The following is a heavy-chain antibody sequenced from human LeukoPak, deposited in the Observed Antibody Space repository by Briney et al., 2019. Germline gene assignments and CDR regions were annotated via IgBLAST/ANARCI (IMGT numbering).Heavy chain of an antibody. V-gene: IGHV3-20*04. CDR2: INWNGGST. Sequence: GGSLRLSCAASGFTFDDYGMSLVRQAPGKGLEWVSGINWNGGSTGYADSVKGRFTISRDNAKNSLYLQMSSLRAEDTALYYCARGSYYYDSSGYPFDYWGQGTLVTVSS. CDR3: ARGSYYYDSSGYPFDY. D-gene: IGHD3-22*01. J-gene: IGHJ4*02. CDR1: GFTFDDYG.